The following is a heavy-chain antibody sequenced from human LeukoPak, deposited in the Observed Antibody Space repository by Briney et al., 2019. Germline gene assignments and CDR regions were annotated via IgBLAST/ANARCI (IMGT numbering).Heavy chain of an antibody. D-gene: IGHD3-16*01. V-gene: IGHV4-61*01. CDR3: VKSGGSTDV. CDR1: GGSVSGGNYY. J-gene: IGHJ6*02. Sequence: SETLSLTCTVSGGSVSGGNYYGSWVRQPPGEGLEWIGYIYSSGGTKYNPSLKSRVTISVDTSKNQFSLNLYSVTPADTAVYYCVKSGGSTDVWGQGTTITVSS. CDR2: IYSSGGT.